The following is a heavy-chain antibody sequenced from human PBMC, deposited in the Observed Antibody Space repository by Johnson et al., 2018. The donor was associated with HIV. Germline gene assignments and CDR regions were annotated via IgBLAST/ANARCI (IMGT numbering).Heavy chain of an antibody. D-gene: IGHD2-21*02. CDR1: GFTFSSYG. Sequence: QVQLVESGGGVVQPGRSLRLSCAASGFTFSSYGMHWVRQAPGKGLEWVAVISYDGSNKYYADSVKGRFTISRDNSKNTLYLQMNSLRAEDTAVYYCARGGGGTVVVTIGGAFDIWGQRTMVTVSS. CDR2: ISYDGSNK. V-gene: IGHV3-30*03. J-gene: IGHJ3*02. CDR3: ARGGGGTVVVTIGGAFDI.